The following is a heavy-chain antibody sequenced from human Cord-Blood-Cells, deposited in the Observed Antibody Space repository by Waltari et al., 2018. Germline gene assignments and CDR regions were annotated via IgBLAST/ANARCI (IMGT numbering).Heavy chain of an antibody. CDR1: GGTFSSYA. CDR3: ASSLLSYYYMDV. Sequence: QVQLVQYGAESKKPGSSVKVSCKASGGTFSSYAISWVRQAPGQGLEWMGRIIPILGIANYAQKFQGRVTITADKSTSTAYMELSSLRSEDTAVYYCASSLLSYYYMDVWGKGTTVTVSS. CDR2: IIPILGIA. V-gene: IGHV1-69*09. J-gene: IGHJ6*03.